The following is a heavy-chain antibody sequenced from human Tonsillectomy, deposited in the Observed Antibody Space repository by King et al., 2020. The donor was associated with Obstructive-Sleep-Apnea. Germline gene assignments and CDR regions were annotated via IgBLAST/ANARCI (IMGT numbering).Heavy chain of an antibody. CDR1: GFTFSSYA. J-gene: IGHJ6*02. V-gene: IGHV3-30*04. CDR3: AGVPGGEGYYYGMDV. CDR2: ISYDGSNK. Sequence: VQLVESGGGVVQPGRSLRLSCAASGFTFSSYAMHWVRQAPGKGLEWVAVISYDGSNKYYADSVKGRFTISRDNSKNTRYLQMDSLGAEDTAVYSCAGVPGGEGYYYGMDVWGQGTTVTVSS. D-gene: IGHD3-16*01.